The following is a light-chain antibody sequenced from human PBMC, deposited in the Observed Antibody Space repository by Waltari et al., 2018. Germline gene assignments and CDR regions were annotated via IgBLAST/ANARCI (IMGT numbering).Light chain of an antibody. Sequence: DIVMTQSPLSLPVTPGEPASISCRSSQSLLHSNGYNYLYWSLQKPGQSPQLLIYLGSNRASGVPDRFSCSGSGTDFTLKISRVEAEDVGIYYCMQTLQTPGTFGQGTKLEIK. CDR1: QSLLHSNGYNY. CDR3: MQTLQTPGT. V-gene: IGKV2-28*01. CDR2: LGS. J-gene: IGKJ2*01.